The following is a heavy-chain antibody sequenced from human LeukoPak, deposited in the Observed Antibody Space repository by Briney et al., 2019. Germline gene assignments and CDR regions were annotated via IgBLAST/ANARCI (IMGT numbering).Heavy chain of an antibody. D-gene: IGHD3-16*01. CDR1: GYNFTTHW. Sequence: GESLKISCKGSGYNFTTHWIGWVRQMPGKGLEWMGIIYPDDSNTRYSPSFQGQVTLSADKSISTAYLQWSSLRASDTAMYYCARLEEDLTLGVAGYWFVPWGQGTLVTVS. J-gene: IGHJ5*02. CDR2: IYPDDSNT. CDR3: ARLEEDLTLGVAGYWFVP. V-gene: IGHV5-51*01.